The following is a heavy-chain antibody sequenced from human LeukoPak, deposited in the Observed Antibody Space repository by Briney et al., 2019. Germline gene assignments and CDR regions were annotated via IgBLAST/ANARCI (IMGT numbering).Heavy chain of an antibody. V-gene: IGHV4-38-2*02. J-gene: IGHJ4*02. CDR1: GYSINSAFY. Sequence: SETLSLTCTVSGYSINSAFYWGWIRVPPGKGLEWIGSVFHRGTTYYNSSLKSRVNISIDTSKNQFSLKLNSLTAEDTAMYYCARGGLALGYPGGGDFDYWGQGTLVTVSS. D-gene: IGHD3-16*01. CDR3: ARGGLALGYPGGGDFDY. CDR2: VFHRGTT.